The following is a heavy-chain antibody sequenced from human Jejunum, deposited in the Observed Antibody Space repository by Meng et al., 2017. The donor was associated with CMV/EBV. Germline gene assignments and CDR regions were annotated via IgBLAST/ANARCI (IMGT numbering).Heavy chain of an antibody. J-gene: IGHJ4*02. CDR3: ARDGSTTSTDY. CDR2: INPISGGT. CDR1: GGTFINYA. V-gene: IGHV1-2*02. Sequence: KASGGTFINYAVHWVRQAPGQGLEWVGWINPISGGTNSAQKFQGRVTMTTDTSISTAYLELNRLTPDDTAVYYCARDGSTTSTDYWGQGTLVTVSS. D-gene: IGHD1-1*01.